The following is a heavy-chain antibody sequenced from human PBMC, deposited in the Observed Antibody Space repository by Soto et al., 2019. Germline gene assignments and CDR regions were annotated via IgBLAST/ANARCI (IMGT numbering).Heavy chain of an antibody. Sequence: EVQLLESGGGLVQPGGSLRLSCAASGFTFSSYAMSWVRQAPGKGLEWVSAISGSGGSTYYADSVKGRFTISRDNPKNTLYLQMNSLRAEDTAVYYCAKATAAAGEYYYYYGMDVWGQGTTVTVSS. J-gene: IGHJ6*02. V-gene: IGHV3-23*01. CDR1: GFTFSSYA. CDR3: AKATAAAGEYYYYYGMDV. CDR2: ISGSGGST. D-gene: IGHD6-13*01.